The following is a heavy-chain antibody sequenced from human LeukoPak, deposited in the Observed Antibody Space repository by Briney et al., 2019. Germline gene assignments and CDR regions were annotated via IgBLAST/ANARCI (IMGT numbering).Heavy chain of an antibody. CDR3: ASGTTGNFDD. CDR2: SHHSGNT. D-gene: IGHD4-17*01. J-gene: IGHJ4*02. Sequence: NPSETLSLTCTVSGGSIRSYYWSWIRQPPGKGLEWIGYSHHSGNTNYNPSLKSRVTISVDTSKNQFSLRLTSVTAADTAVYYCASGTTGNFDDWGQGTLVTVSS. V-gene: IGHV4-59*08. CDR1: GGSIRSYY.